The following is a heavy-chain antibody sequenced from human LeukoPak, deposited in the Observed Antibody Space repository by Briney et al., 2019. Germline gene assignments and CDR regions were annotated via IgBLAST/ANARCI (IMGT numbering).Heavy chain of an antibody. CDR3: ARGTYIVGLPDAFDI. CDR1: GFTFSSYE. D-gene: IGHD1-26*01. V-gene: IGHV3-48*03. Sequence: GGSLRLSCAASGFTFSSYEMNWVRQAPGKGLEWVSYISSSGSTIYYADSVKGRFTISRDNAKNSLYLQMNSLRAEDTAVYYCARGTYIVGLPDAFDIWGQGTMVTVSS. J-gene: IGHJ3*02. CDR2: ISSSGSTI.